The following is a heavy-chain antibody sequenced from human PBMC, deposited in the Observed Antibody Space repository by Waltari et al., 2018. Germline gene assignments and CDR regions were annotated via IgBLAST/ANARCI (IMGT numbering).Heavy chain of an antibody. CDR3: ARVDFWSGYPIDY. J-gene: IGHJ4*02. CDR1: GASLSSSY. V-gene: IGHV4-59*01. Sequence: QVPLQESGPGLVKPSETLSLTCTVSGASLSSSYWRLIRQPPGKGLEWIGYIYYSGSTNYNPSLKSRVTISVDTSKNQFSLKLSSVNAADTAVYYCARVDFWSGYPIDYWGQGTLVTVSS. CDR2: IYYSGST. D-gene: IGHD3-3*01.